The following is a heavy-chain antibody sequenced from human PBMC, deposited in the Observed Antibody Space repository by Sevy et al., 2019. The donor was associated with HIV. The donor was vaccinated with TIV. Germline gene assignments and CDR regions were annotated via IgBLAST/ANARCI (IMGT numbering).Heavy chain of an antibody. CDR2: ISSTSSDI. CDR1: GFTFSTYP. V-gene: IGHV3-21*01. Sequence: GGSLRLSCAASGFTFSTYPMNWVRQAPGKGLEWVSSISSTSSDIDYAYSVKGRFTISRDNAKNSLYLQMNNLRAEDTAVYYCARDYNSGWRKFNLFDPWGQGTLVTVSS. J-gene: IGHJ5*02. D-gene: IGHD6-19*01. CDR3: ARDYNSGWRKFNLFDP.